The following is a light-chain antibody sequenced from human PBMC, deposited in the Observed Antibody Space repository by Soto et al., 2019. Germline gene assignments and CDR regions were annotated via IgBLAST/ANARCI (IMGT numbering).Light chain of an antibody. CDR2: DAS. CDR3: QQYKSYSVT. V-gene: IGKV1-5*01. Sequence: DIPMTQSPSTLSASVGDRVTITCRSSQSLSSWLAWYQQKPGQAPKLLIYDASSLESWVPSRFSGSGSGTELTLTISSLQHHDFRSCASQQYKSYSVTFGIGTKVEIK. J-gene: IGKJ1*01. CDR1: QSLSSW.